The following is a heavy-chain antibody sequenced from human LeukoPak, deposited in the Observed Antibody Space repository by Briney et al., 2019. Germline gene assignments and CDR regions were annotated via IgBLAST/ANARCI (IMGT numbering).Heavy chain of an antibody. V-gene: IGHV4-34*01. D-gene: IGHD2-15*01. CDR2: INHSGST. Sequence: SETLSLTCAVYGGSFSGYYWSWIRQPPGKGLEWIGEINHSGSTNYNPSLKSRVTISVDTSKNQFSLKLSSVTAADTAVYYCARGSSPSYSRSYYYYYMDVWGKGTTVTVSS. CDR1: GGSFSGYY. J-gene: IGHJ6*03. CDR3: ARGSSPSYSRSYYYYYMDV.